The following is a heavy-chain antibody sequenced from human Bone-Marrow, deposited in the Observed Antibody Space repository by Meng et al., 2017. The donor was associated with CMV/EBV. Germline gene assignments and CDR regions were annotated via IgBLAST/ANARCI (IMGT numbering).Heavy chain of an antibody. CDR1: GRSLSSGSYY. J-gene: IGHJ3*02. V-gene: IGHV4-61*01. D-gene: IGHD5-24*01. Sequence: GSLRLSCTVSGRSLSSGSYYWSWIRQPPGKGLEWIGYIYYSGSTNYNPSLKSRVTISVDTSKNQFSLKLSSVTAADTAVYYCARVRRVAERSLQPDAFDIWGQGTMVTVSS. CDR3: ARVRRVAERSLQPDAFDI. CDR2: IYYSGST.